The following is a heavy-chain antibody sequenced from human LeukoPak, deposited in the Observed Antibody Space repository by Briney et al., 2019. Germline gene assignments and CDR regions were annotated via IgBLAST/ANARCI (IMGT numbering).Heavy chain of an antibody. CDR3: ARDNYNFWSWYALDI. CDR2: IYSGGST. CDR1: GFTVSSNY. J-gene: IGHJ3*02. V-gene: IGHV3-66*01. D-gene: IGHD3-3*01. Sequence: GGSLRLSCAASGFTVSSNYMSWVRQAPGKGLEWVSVIYSGGSTYYADSVKGRFTISRDNSKNTLYLQMNSLRAEDTAVYYCARDNYNFWSWYALDIWGQGTMVTVSS.